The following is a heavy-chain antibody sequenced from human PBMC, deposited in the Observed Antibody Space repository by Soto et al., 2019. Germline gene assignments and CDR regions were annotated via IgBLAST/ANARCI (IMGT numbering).Heavy chain of an antibody. CDR1: GGTFSSYA. CDR2: IIPIFGTA. J-gene: IGHJ5*02. D-gene: IGHD6-19*01. V-gene: IGHV1-69*13. CDR3: AGAVAGTRGNCFDP. Sequence: SVKVSCKASGGTFSSYAISWVRQAPGQGLEWMGGIIPIFGTANYAQKFQGRVTITADESTSTAYMELSSLRSEDTAVYYCAGAVAGTRGNCFDPWGQGTLVTVSS.